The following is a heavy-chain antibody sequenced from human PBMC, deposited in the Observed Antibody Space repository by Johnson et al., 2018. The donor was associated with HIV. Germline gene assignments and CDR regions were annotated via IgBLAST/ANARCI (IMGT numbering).Heavy chain of an antibody. CDR1: GFTFSSYG. Sequence: QVQLVESGGGVVQPGRSLRLSCAASGFTFSSYGMHWVRQAPGKGLEWVAVISYDGSNKYYADSVKGRFTISRDNSKNTLYLQMNSLRAEDTAVYSCASGRWSDGNNPTGAFDIWGQGTMVTVSS. D-gene: IGHD5-24*01. CDR2: ISYDGSNK. CDR3: ASGRWSDGNNPTGAFDI. V-gene: IGHV3-30*19. J-gene: IGHJ3*02.